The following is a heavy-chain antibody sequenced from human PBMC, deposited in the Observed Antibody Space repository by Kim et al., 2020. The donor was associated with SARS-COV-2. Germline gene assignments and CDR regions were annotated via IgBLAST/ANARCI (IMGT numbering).Heavy chain of an antibody. V-gene: IGHV7-4-1*02. J-gene: IGHJ5*02. D-gene: IGHD2-21*02. CDR3: SRAPVAYCGGACYVWFDP. Sequence: ASVKVSCKASGYTFSKYVMSWVRQAPGQGLEWLGWINTKTGNPKYAQGFTGRFVFSLDTSVSTAYLQISDLKPEDTAVYYCSRAPVAYCGGACYVWFDPWGQGTLVTVS. CDR1: GYTFSKYV. CDR2: INTKTGNP.